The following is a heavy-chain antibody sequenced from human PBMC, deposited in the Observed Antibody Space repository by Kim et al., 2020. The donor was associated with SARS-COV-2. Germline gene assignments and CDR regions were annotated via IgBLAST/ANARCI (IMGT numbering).Heavy chain of an antibody. Sequence: SETLSLTCAVYGGSFSGYYWSWIRQPPGKGLEWIGEINHSGSTNYNPSLKSRVTISVDTSKNQFSLKLSSVTAADTAVYYCARDKITIFGVVTPLGMDVWGQGTTVTVSS. V-gene: IGHV4-34*01. D-gene: IGHD3-3*01. CDR2: INHSGST. CDR3: ARDKITIFGVVTPLGMDV. CDR1: GGSFSGYY. J-gene: IGHJ6*02.